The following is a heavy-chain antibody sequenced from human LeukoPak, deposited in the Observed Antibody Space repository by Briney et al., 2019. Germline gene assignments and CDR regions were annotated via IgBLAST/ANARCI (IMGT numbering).Heavy chain of an antibody. CDR3: ARVTVVTATHDY. J-gene: IGHJ4*02. V-gene: IGHV4-4*07. Sequence: SETLSLTCTVSGGCISSYYWSWIRQPAGKGLECIGRIYTSGSTNYNPSLKSRVTMSVDTSKNQFSLKLSSVTAADTAVYYCARVTVVTATHDYWGQGTLVTVSS. D-gene: IGHD2-21*02. CDR2: IYTSGST. CDR1: GGCISSYY.